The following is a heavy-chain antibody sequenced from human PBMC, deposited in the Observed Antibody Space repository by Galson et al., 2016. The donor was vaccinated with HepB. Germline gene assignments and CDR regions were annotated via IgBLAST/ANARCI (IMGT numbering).Heavy chain of an antibody. Sequence: SETLSLTCTVSGDSVSSGSYYWSWIRRPPGKRLEWIGYMYSSGNTNYNPSLKSRVTMSAETSKNQFALKLTSVTAADTALYFCARGGPDTSSQQWSFEIWGQGTMVTVSS. D-gene: IGHD5-18*01. V-gene: IGHV4-61*01. CDR3: ARGGPDTSSQQWSFEI. J-gene: IGHJ3*02. CDR2: MYSSGNT. CDR1: GDSVSSGSYY.